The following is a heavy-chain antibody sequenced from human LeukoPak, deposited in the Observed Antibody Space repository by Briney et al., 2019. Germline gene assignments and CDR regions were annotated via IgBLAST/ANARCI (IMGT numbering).Heavy chain of an antibody. CDR1: GGSISTYY. D-gene: IGHD6-13*01. CDR3: ARSGGYSSSWSL. J-gene: IGHJ4*02. V-gene: IGHV4-59*01. Sequence: SETLSLTCTVSGGSISTYYWNWIRQPPGKGLEWIGYIYYTGSTNYNPSLKSRVTISVDTSKNQFSLKLSSVTAADTAVCYCARSGGYSSSWSLWGQGTLVTVSS. CDR2: IYYTGST.